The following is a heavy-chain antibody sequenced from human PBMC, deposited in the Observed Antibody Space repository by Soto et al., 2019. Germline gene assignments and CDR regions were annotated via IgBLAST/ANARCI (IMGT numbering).Heavy chain of an antibody. CDR2: IYYSGST. V-gene: IGHV4-59*12. Sequence: PSETLSLTCTVSGGSISSYYWSWIRQPPGKGLEWIGYIYYSGSTNYNPSLKSRVTISVDTSKNQFSLKLSSVTAADTAVYYCARFIKGSAGLSYYYMDVWGKGTTVTVS. J-gene: IGHJ6*03. CDR1: GGSISSYY. D-gene: IGHD2-15*01. CDR3: ARFIKGSAGLSYYYMDV.